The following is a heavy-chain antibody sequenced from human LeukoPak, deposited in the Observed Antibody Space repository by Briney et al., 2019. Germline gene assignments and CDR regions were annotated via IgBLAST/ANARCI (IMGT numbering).Heavy chain of an antibody. CDR2: ISGSGGST. CDR3: AKLPLRDSKFIPGIAAAGGGY. CDR1: GFTFSSYA. J-gene: IGHJ4*02. Sequence: GGSLRLSCAASGFTFSSYAMSWVRQAPGKGLEWVSAISGSGGSTYYADSVKGRFTISSDNSKNTLYPQMNSLRAEDTAVYYCAKLPLRDSKFIPGIAAAGGGYWGQGTLVTVSS. V-gene: IGHV3-23*01. D-gene: IGHD6-13*01.